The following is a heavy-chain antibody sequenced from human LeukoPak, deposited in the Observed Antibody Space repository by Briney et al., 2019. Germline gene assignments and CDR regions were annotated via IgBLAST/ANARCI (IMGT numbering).Heavy chain of an antibody. CDR2: ISHSGTNP. V-gene: IGHV3-48*03. J-gene: IGHJ4*02. D-gene: IGHD3-16*01. Sequence: GGSLRLSCAASGFTFSYYEMNWVRQAPGKGLEWISFISHSGTNPYYVDSVKGRFTISRDNAKNSLYLQMSSLRAEDTALYYCTKNGFYAFDYWGQGALVTVSS. CDR3: TKNGFYAFDY. CDR1: GFTFSYYE.